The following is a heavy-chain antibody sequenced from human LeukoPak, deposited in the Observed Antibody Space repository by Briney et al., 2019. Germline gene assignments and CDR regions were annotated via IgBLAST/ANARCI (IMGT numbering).Heavy chain of an antibody. CDR1: GGSISSYS. CDR2: IYISGST. V-gene: IGHV4-4*09. D-gene: IGHD2-15*01. CDR3: ASVSVVTANYYYYDIDV. J-gene: IGHJ6*03. Sequence: SETLSLTCTVSGGSISSYSWSWVWQPPGKGLEWVGYIYISGSTNYNPSLKSRVTISVDTSKNQFSLKLSSVTAADTAAYYCASVSVVTANYYYYDIDVWGKGTTVTVSS.